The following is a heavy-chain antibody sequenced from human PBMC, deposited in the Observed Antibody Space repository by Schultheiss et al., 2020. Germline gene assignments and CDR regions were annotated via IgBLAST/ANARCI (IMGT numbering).Heavy chain of an antibody. V-gene: IGHV3-23*01. Sequence: GGSLRLSCAASGFTFSSYAMSWVRQAPGKGLEWVSAISGSGGSTYYADSVKGRFTISRDNSKNTLYLQMNSLKTEDTAVYYCTTVFSMVRGVIGYWGQGTLVTVSS. CDR1: GFTFSSYA. J-gene: IGHJ4*02. CDR3: TTVFSMVRGVIGY. D-gene: IGHD3-10*01. CDR2: ISGSGGST.